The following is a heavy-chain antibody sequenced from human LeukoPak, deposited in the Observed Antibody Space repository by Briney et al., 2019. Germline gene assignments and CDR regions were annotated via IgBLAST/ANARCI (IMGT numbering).Heavy chain of an antibody. Sequence: SETLSLTCAVSGGSISSGGYSLSWIRQPPGKGLEWIGYIYHSGSTYYNPSLKSRVTTSVDRSKNQFSLKLSSVTAADTAVYYCAGQGYGDYEFDYWGQGTLVTVSS. J-gene: IGHJ4*02. V-gene: IGHV4-30-2*01. CDR3: AGQGYGDYEFDY. D-gene: IGHD4-17*01. CDR1: GGSISSGGYS. CDR2: IYHSGST.